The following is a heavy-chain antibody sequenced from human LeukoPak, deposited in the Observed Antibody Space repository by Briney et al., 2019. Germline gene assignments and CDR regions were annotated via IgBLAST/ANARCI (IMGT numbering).Heavy chain of an antibody. V-gene: IGHV3-48*03. D-gene: IGHD3-22*01. CDR1: GFIFHSYE. Sequence: GGSLRLSCTLSGFIFHSYEMNWLRQAPGKGLEWVSYISSSGSTIYYADSVKGRFTISRDNAKNSLYLQMNSLRAEDTAVYYCARWYYYDSSGYYYVPLDAFDIGGQGTMVTVSS. J-gene: IGHJ3*02. CDR2: ISSSGSTI. CDR3: ARWYYYDSSGYYYVPLDAFDI.